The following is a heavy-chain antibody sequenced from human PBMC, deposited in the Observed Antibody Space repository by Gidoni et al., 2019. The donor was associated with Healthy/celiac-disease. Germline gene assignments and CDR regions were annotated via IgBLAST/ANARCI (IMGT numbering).Heavy chain of an antibody. D-gene: IGHD3-10*01. J-gene: IGHJ6*03. CDR2: IYWNDDK. CDR1: GFSLSTSGVS. Sequence: QITLQESGPTLVKPTQTLTLTCTFSGFSLSTSGVSVGWIRQPPGKALEWLALIYWNDDKRYSPSLKSRLTITKDTSKNQVVLTMTNMDPVDTATYYCAHTILGTMVRGVIITHYYYYMDVWGKGTTVTVSS. V-gene: IGHV2-5*01. CDR3: AHTILGTMVRGVIITHYYYYMDV.